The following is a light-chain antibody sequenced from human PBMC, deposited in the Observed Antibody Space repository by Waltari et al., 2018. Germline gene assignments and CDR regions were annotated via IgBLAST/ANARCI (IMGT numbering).Light chain of an antibody. CDR3: CSFAGSYTWV. Sequence: QSALTQPHSVSGSPGQSVTISCTGTSSDVGGYKHVSWYQQHPGEAPKLIFYDVTKRPSGVPDRFSGSKSGNTASLTISGLQAEDEADYYCCSFAGSYTWVFGGGTKVTVL. V-gene: IGLV2-11*01. CDR2: DVT. CDR1: SSDVGGYKH. J-gene: IGLJ3*02.